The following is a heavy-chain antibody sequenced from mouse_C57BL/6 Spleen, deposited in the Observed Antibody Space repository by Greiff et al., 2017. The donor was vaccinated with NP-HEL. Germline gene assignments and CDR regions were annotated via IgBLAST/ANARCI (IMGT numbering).Heavy chain of an antibody. CDR3: ARRRGRTTPAWFAY. Sequence: VQLQQSGPELVKPGASVKISCKASGYTFTDYYMNWVKQSHGKSLEWIGDINPNNGGTSYNQKFKGKATLTVDKSSSTAYMELRSLTSEDSAVYYCARRRGRTTPAWFAYWGQGTLVTVSA. J-gene: IGHJ3*01. CDR2: INPNNGGT. CDR1: GYTFTDYY. V-gene: IGHV1-26*01. D-gene: IGHD1-1*01.